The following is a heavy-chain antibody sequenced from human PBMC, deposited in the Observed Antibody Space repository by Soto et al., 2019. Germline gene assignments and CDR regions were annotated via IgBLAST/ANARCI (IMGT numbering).Heavy chain of an antibody. J-gene: IGHJ4*02. D-gene: IGHD6-6*01. CDR1: GFTFSSYA. V-gene: IGHV3-23*01. Sequence: EVQLLESGGGLVQPWGSLRLSCAASGFTFSSYAMTWVRQAPGKGLEWVSAISGGSTYYADSVKGRFTISRDNSKNTLYPQMNSLGTREKAVIYYSKDEYNRRPYWGQGTLVTVSS. CDR2: ISGGST. CDR3: SKDEYNRRPY.